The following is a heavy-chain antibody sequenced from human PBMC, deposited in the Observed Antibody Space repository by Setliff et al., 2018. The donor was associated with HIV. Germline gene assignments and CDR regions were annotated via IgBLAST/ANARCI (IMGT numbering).Heavy chain of an antibody. CDR1: GISFSSYW. V-gene: IGHV3-74*01. D-gene: IGHD6-13*01. CDR2: INTDGSRT. Sequence: GSLRLSCAASGISFSSYWMHWVRQAPGEGLVWVSRINTDGSRTTYADSVKGRFTISRDNAKNTLYLQMNSLRAEDTAVYYCARGDYSGRYDYWGQGTLVTVSS. J-gene: IGHJ4*02. CDR3: ARGDYSGRYDY.